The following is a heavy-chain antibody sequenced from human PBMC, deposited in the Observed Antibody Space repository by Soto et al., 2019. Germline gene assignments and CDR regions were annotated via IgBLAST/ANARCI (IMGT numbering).Heavy chain of an antibody. J-gene: IGHJ4*02. CDR2: IYYCEST. V-gene: IGHV4-39*01. CDR3: AVMVRGLFDY. D-gene: IGHD3-10*01. Sequence: PSETISLPWTVSGGSIGSISYYCGWIRQTPGKGLERIGSIYYCESTYYNPSLKSRFTISVDTSKNQFSLKLSSVTAADTAVYYCAVMVRGLFDYWGQGTLVTVSS. CDR1: GGSIGSISYY.